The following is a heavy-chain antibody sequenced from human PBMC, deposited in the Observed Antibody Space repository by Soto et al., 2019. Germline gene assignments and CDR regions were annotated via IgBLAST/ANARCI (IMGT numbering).Heavy chain of an antibody. V-gene: IGHV4-59*11. J-gene: IGHJ5*02. CDR2: LHFRGYT. CDR1: GGSIGSQY. D-gene: IGHD2-15*01. CDR3: ARETRARFAVAELYNWFDP. Sequence: PSETLSLTCTVSGGSIGSQYWTWVRQSPGKGLEWIGHLHFRGYTNYNPSLQSRVTISSARSTNQVSLTLTSVTAADTAVYYCARETRARFAVAELYNWFDPWGQGTLVTVSS.